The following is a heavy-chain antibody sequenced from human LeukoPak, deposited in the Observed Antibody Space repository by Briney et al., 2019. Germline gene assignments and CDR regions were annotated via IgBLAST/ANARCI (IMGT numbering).Heavy chain of an antibody. D-gene: IGHD4-17*01. J-gene: IGHJ4*02. CDR1: GGSISSYY. V-gene: IGHV4-59*01. Sequence: PSETLSLTCTVSGGSISSYYWSWIRQPPGKGLEWIGYIYYSGSTNCNPSLKSRVTISVDTSKNQFSLRLSSVTAADTAVYYCARSKYGDYPDYWGQGTLVTVSS. CDR3: ARSKYGDYPDY. CDR2: IYYSGST.